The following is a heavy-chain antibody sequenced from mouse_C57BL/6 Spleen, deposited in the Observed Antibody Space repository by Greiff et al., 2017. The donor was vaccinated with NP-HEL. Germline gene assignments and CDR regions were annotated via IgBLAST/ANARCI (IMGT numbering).Heavy chain of an antibody. J-gene: IGHJ1*03. CDR2: ISYDGSN. CDR3: ARDREFITTVDWYFDV. CDR1: GYSITSGYY. V-gene: IGHV3-6*01. D-gene: IGHD1-1*01. Sequence: VQLKESGPGLVKPSQSLSLTCSVTGYSITSGYYWNWIRQFPGNKLEWMGYISYDGSNNYNPSLKNRISITRDTSKNQFFLKLNSVTTEDTATYYCARDREFITTVDWYFDVWGTGTTVTVSS.